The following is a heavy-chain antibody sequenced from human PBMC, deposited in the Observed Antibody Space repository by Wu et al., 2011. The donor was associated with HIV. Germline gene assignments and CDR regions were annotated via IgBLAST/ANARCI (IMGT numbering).Heavy chain of an antibody. J-gene: IGHJ5*02. V-gene: IGHV1-8*02. Sequence: QVQLVQSGAEVKKPGASVKVSCTASGNTFGSYDFNWVRQASGQGLEWMGWMNPNSGNAGYAQKFQGRVTMTKGASIGTAYMELSSLTSEDTAVYYCTIGRGSRPRFDPWGQGTLVTVSS. CDR3: TIGRGSRPRFDP. D-gene: IGHD3-10*01. CDR2: MNPNSGNA. CDR1: GNTFGSYD.